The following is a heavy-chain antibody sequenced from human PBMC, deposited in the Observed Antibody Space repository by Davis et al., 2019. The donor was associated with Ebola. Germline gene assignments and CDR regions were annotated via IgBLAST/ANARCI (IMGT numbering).Heavy chain of an antibody. D-gene: IGHD3-10*01. CDR1: GYTFTMYA. CDR2: IIPIFGTT. J-gene: IGHJ4*02. V-gene: IGHV1-69*13. Sequence: SVKVSCKPSGYTFTMYAMNWVRQAPGQGLEWMGGIIPIFGTTNYAQKFQGRVTITADESTSTAYMELSSLRSEDTAVYYCAGMHGFGEGWPGYWGQGTLVTVSA. CDR3: AGMHGFGEGWPGY.